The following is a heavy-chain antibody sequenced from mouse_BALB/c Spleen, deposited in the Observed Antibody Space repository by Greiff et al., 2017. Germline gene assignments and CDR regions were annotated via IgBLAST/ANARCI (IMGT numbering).Heavy chain of an antibody. Sequence: EVKLVESGAELVKPGASVKLSCTASGFNIKDTYMHWVKQRPEQGLEWIGRIDPANGNTKYDPKFQGKATITADTSSNTAYLQLSSLTSEDTAVYYCARGTTVDYWGQGTTLTVSS. CDR3: ARGTTVDY. CDR2: IDPANGNT. D-gene: IGHD1-1*01. J-gene: IGHJ2*01. V-gene: IGHV14-3*02. CDR1: GFNIKDTY.